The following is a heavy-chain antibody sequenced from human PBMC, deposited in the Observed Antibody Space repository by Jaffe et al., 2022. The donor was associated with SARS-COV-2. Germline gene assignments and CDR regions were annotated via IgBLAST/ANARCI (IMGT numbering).Heavy chain of an antibody. CDR1: GFTFSSYS. Sequence: EVQLVESGGGLVKPGGSLRLSCAASGFTFSSYSMNWVRQAPGKGLEWVSSISSSSSYIYYADSVKGRFTISRDNAKNSLYLQMNSLRAEDTAVYYCAGVYQSPDWYFDLWGRGTLVTVSS. CDR3: AGVYQSPDWYFDL. CDR2: ISSSSSYI. D-gene: IGHD1-20*01. V-gene: IGHV3-21*01. J-gene: IGHJ2*01.